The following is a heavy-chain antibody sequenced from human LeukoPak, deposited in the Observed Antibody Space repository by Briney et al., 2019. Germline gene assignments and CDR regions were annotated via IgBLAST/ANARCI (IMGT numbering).Heavy chain of an antibody. CDR2: ISYDGSNK. D-gene: IGHD3-9*01. Sequence: GGSLRLSCAASGFTFSSYGMHWVRQAPGKGLEWVAVISYDGSNKYYADSVKGRFTISRDNSKNALYLQMNSLRAEDTAVYYCAKVAHNYDILTVDYWRQRTLVTVSS. CDR1: GFTFSSYG. J-gene: IGHJ4*02. CDR3: AKVAHNYDILTVDY. V-gene: IGHV3-30*18.